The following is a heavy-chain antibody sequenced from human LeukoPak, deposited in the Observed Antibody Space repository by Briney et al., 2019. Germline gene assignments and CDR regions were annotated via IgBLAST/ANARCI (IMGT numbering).Heavy chain of an antibody. CDR2: ISSSSSYI. CDR3: ARDSSMVRRNDAFDI. CDR1: GFSFSINT. J-gene: IGHJ3*02. D-gene: IGHD3-10*01. Sequence: GGSLRLSCTGSGFSFSINTMNWVRQAPGKGLEWVSSISSSSSYIYYADSVKGRFTISRDNAKNSLYLQMNSLRAEDTAVYYCARDSSMVRRNDAFDIWGQGTMVTVSS. V-gene: IGHV3-21*01.